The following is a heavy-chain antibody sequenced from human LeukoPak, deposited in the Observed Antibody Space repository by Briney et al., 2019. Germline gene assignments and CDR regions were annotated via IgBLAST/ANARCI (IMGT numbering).Heavy chain of an antibody. CDR2: IRYDGSNK. CDR3: AKDHVGYSSSSPLDY. Sequence: GGSLRLSCAASGFTFSSYGMHWVRQAPGKGLEWVAFIRYDGSNKYYADSVKGRFTISRDNSKNTLYLQMNSLRAEDTAVYYCAKDHVGYSSSSPLDYWGQGTLVTVSS. CDR1: GFTFSSYG. V-gene: IGHV3-30*02. J-gene: IGHJ4*02. D-gene: IGHD6-6*01.